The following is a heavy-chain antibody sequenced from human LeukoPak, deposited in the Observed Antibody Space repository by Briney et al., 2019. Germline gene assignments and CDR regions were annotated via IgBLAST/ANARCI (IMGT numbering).Heavy chain of an antibody. CDR1: GFTFSSYA. CDR2: ISSNGGST. J-gene: IGHJ4*02. Sequence: GGSLRLSCAASGFTFSSYAMHWVRQAPGKGLEYVSAISSNGGSTYYANSVKGRFTISRDNSKNTLYLQMNSLTAEDTAIYYCAKATGTLGNWGQGTLVTVSS. D-gene: IGHD1-1*01. CDR3: AKATGTLGN. V-gene: IGHV3-64*01.